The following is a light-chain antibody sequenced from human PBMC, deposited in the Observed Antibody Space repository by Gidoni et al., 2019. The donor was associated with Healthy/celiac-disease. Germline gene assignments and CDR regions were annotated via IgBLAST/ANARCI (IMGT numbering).Light chain of an antibody. J-gene: IGKJ2*04. CDR1: QSISSW. CDR2: KAS. V-gene: IGKV1-5*03. Sequence: DIQITQSPTTLSASLGDRVTLTCRASQSISSWLAWYQQKLVKAPKLRIYKASSLESGVPTRFSGSGSGTEFTLTISSLQPDDFATYYCQQYNSYSGSFXQXTKLEIK. CDR3: QQYNSYSGS.